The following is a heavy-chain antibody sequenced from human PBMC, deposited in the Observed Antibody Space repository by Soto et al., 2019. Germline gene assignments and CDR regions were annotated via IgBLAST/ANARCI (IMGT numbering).Heavy chain of an antibody. Sequence: QITLKESGPTLVKPTQTLTLTCTFSGFSLSTSGVGVGWIRQPPGKALEWLALIYWDDDKRYSPSLKSRLTIPQDTCKHQVVLTMTNMDPVDTATYYCAHSSCSSTSCYALYFDLWGRGTLVTVSS. V-gene: IGHV2-5*02. CDR3: AHSSCSSTSCYALYFDL. CDR1: GFSLSTSGVG. CDR2: IYWDDDK. D-gene: IGHD2-2*01. J-gene: IGHJ2*01.